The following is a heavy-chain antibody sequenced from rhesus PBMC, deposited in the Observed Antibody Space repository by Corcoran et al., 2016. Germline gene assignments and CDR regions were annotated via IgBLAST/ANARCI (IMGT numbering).Heavy chain of an antibody. Sequence: QVQLQQWGEGLVKPSETLSLTCAVYGGSISGYYYWSWIRQPPGKGLEWIGYIYGNSASTYTNPSLKHRVTISNDTSKHQFSLQLSSVTAADTAVYYSAGDRASLRCFDVWGPGVLVTVSS. J-gene: IGHJ5-1*01. CDR3: AGDRASLRCFDV. D-gene: IGHD4-29*01. V-gene: IGHV4-73*01. CDR2: IYGNSAST. CDR1: GGSISGYYY.